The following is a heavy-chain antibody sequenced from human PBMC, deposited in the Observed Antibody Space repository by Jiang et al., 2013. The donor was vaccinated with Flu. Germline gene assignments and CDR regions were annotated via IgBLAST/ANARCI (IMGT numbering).Heavy chain of an antibody. V-gene: IGHV1-18*01. CDR3: ARLVYTGPPRYYYYYMDV. CDR1: GYTFSSYG. Sequence: SGAEVKKPGASVKVSCKASGYTFSSYGISWARQAPGQGLEWMGWISAYNGNTNYAQKLQGRVTMTTDTSTSTAYVELRSLGSDDTAVYYCARLVYTGPPRYYYYYMDVWGKGTTVTVSS. J-gene: IGHJ6*03. CDR2: ISAYNGNT. D-gene: IGHD2-8*01.